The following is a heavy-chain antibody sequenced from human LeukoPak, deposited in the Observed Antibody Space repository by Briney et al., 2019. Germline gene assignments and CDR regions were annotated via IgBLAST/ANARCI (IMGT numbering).Heavy chain of an antibody. J-gene: IGHJ5*02. D-gene: IGHD2-15*01. CDR2: IIPIFGTA. CDR1: GGTFSSYA. Sequence: VASVKVSCKASGGTFSSYAISWVRQAPGQGLEWMGGIIPIFGTANYAPKFQGRVTITADKSTSTAYMELSSLRSEDTAVYYCARVGGPLGYCSGGSCPNWFDPWGQGTLVTVPS. CDR3: ARVGGPLGYCSGGSCPNWFDP. V-gene: IGHV1-69*06.